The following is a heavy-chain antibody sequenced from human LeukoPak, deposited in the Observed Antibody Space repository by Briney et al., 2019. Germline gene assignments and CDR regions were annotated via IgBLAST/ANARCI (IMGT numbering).Heavy chain of an antibody. V-gene: IGHV5-10-1*01. Sequence: GESLKISCKASGYRFPRYWINWVRQLPGQGLEWMGRIDPSGSYVNYSPSFQGLVTISADKSISTAYLQWSSLKASDTAIYYCARQYPFDSWGQGTLVTVSS. D-gene: IGHD2/OR15-2a*01. CDR1: GYRFPRYW. CDR3: ARQYPFDS. J-gene: IGHJ5*01. CDR2: IDPSGSYV.